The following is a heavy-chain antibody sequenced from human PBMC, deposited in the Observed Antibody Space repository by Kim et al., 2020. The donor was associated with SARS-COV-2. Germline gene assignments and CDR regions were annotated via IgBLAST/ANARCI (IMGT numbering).Heavy chain of an antibody. CDR3: ARGRKGPGYSSSWYRATTRLAGGMDV. CDR2: MNPNSGNT. V-gene: IGHV1-8*01. D-gene: IGHD6-13*01. J-gene: IGHJ6*02. Sequence: ASVKVSCKASGYTFTSYDINWVRQATGQGLEWMGWMNPNSGNTGYAQKFQGRVTMTRNTSISTAYMELSSLRSEDTAVYYCARGRKGPGYSSSWYRATTRLAGGMDVWGQGTTVTVSS. CDR1: GYTFTSYD.